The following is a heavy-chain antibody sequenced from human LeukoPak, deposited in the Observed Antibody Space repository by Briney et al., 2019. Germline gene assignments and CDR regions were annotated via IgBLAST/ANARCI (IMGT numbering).Heavy chain of an antibody. CDR1: GFTFNNSW. CDR3: ARPLGPRNTVTIPAPFDY. J-gene: IGHJ4*02. D-gene: IGHD4-17*01. V-gene: IGHV3-74*01. Sequence: PGGSLRLSCAASGFTFNNSWMHWVRQPPGKGLMLVSRINSDGSSTSYADAVKGRFTISRDNAKNTLYLQMNSLRGEDTAVYYCARPLGPRNTVTIPAPFDYWGQGTLVTVSS. CDR2: INSDGSST.